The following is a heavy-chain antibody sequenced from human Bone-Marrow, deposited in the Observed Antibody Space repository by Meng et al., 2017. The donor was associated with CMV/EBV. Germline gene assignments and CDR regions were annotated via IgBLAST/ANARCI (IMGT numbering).Heavy chain of an antibody. CDR3: ARESSGSPYFDY. CDR2: ISYDGSNK. Sequence: SCAASGFTFSSYAMHWVRQAPGKGLEWVAVISYDGSNKYYADSVKGRFTISRDNSKNTLYLQMNSLRAEDTAVYYCARESSGSPYFDYWGQGTLVTVSS. J-gene: IGHJ4*02. V-gene: IGHV3-30-3*01. D-gene: IGHD1-26*01. CDR1: GFTFSSYA.